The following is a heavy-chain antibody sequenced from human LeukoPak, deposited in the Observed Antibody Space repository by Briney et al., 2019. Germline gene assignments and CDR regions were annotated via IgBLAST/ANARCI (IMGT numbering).Heavy chain of an antibody. D-gene: IGHD2-15*01. V-gene: IGHV1-18*01. CDR2: ISSYNGNT. CDR1: GYTFTNYG. CDR3: ARGPRCSGDTCYSQYFDY. J-gene: IGHJ4*02. Sequence: ASVTVSCMASGYTFTNYGVSWVRQAPGQGPEWMGWISSYNGNTHYPQKLQDRVTMTTDTSTNTAYMELRSLRSDDTAVYYCARGPRCSGDTCYSQYFDYWGQGTLVTVSS.